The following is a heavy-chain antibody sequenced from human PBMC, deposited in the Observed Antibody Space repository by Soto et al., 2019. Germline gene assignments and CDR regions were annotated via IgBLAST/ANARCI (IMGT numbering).Heavy chain of an antibody. CDR2: INHSGST. Sequence: SETLSLTCAVYGGSFSGYYWSWIRQPPGKGLEWIGEINHSGSTNYNPSLKSRVTISVDTSKNQFSLKLSSVTAADTAVYYCARGAGNIVATQKETWGQGTLVTVSS. CDR3: ARGAGNIVATQKET. V-gene: IGHV4-34*01. D-gene: IGHD5-12*01. J-gene: IGHJ4*02. CDR1: GGSFSGYY.